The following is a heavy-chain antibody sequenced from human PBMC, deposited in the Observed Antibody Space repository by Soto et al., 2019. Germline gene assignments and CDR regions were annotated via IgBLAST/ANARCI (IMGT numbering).Heavy chain of an antibody. CDR3: ARDGSAAGTEYYYGMDV. CDR2: INHSGSA. J-gene: IGHJ6*02. CDR1: GGSFSGYI. D-gene: IGHD6-13*01. Sequence: SETLSLTCDVYGGSFSGYIWTWIRQTPGKGLQWIGQINHSGSANYNPSLKSRVTISVDTSKNQFSLKLSSVTAADTAVYYCARDGSAAGTEYYYGMDVWGQGTTVTVSS. V-gene: IGHV4-34*01.